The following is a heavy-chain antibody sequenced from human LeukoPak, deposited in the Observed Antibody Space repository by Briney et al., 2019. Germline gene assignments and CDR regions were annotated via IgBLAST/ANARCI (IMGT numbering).Heavy chain of an antibody. J-gene: IGHJ4*02. CDR2: MSSSGRTI. V-gene: IGHV3-48*03. D-gene: IGHD3-10*01. CDR3: ARDDGSGTYYNPFDY. CDR1: GFTLANYE. Sequence: GGSLRLSCAASGFTLANYEMNWVRQAPGKGLEWVSYMSSSGRTIYYADSVKGRFSISRDNAKNSLYLQVNSLRAEDTAVYYCARDDGSGTYYNPFDYWGQGTLVTVSS.